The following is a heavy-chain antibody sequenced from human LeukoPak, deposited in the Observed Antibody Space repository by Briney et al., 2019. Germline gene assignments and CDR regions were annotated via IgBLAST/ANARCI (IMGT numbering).Heavy chain of an antibody. Sequence: SETLSLTCAVYGGSFSGYYWSWIRQSPGKGLQWIGSIRYRGSTYSNPSLKTRVTISVDTSKNHLSLKLNSVTAADTAVYYCAREYDSGSYLFWGQGILVTVSS. CDR1: GGSFSGYY. J-gene: IGHJ4*02. D-gene: IGHD3-10*01. CDR2: IRYRGST. CDR3: AREYDSGSYLF. V-gene: IGHV4-34*01.